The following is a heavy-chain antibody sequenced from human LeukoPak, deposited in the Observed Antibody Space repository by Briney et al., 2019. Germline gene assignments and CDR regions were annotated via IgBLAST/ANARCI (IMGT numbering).Heavy chain of an antibody. CDR3: ARASDSGGYYSYYFDY. Sequence: PSETLSLTCTVSDGSVSSGSYYWSWIRQRPGKRLEWIGYIFYSGSTNYNPSLKSRVTLSVDTSKNQFSLKLTSVTAADTAVYYCARASDSGGYYSYYFDYWGQGTLVTVSS. V-gene: IGHV4-61*01. J-gene: IGHJ4*02. D-gene: IGHD3-22*01. CDR1: DGSVSSGSYY. CDR2: IFYSGST.